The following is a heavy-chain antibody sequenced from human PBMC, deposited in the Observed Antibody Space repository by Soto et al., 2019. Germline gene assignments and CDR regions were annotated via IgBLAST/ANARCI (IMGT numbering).Heavy chain of an antibody. CDR3: ARCVRDNWNNDAFDT. CDR1: GGTFSSYA. J-gene: IGHJ3*02. D-gene: IGHD1-1*01. Sequence: SVKVSCRLSGGTFSSYAISWVRQAPGQGLEWMGGIIPIFGTANYAQKFQGRVTITADESTSTAYMELSSLRSEDTAVYYCARCVRDNWNNDAFDTWGQGTMFTAS. V-gene: IGHV1-69*13. CDR2: IIPIFGTA.